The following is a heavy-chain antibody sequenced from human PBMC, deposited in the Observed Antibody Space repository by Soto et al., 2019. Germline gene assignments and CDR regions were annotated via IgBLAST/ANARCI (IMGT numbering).Heavy chain of an antibody. J-gene: IGHJ5*02. CDR3: ARDSYGFDT. CDR2: IWYDGSTE. D-gene: IGHD3-16*01. V-gene: IGHV3-33*01. Sequence: QEQVVESGGGVVQPGRSLRLSCAASGFTFSNYGMHWVRQPPGKGLEWVALIWYDGSTEYYADSVKWRFTVSRVQSKSTLALQMNNLRVDDTAIYYCARDSYGFDTWGQGTLVTVSS. CDR1: GFTFSNYG.